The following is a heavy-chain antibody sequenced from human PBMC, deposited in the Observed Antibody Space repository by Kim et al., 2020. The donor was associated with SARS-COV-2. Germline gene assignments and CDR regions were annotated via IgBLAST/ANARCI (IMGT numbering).Heavy chain of an antibody. J-gene: IGHJ4*02. V-gene: IGHV3-9*01. D-gene: IGHD3-22*01. CDR2: ISWDSGSI. Sequence: GGSLRLSCAASGFTFDDYAMHWVRQAPGKGLEWVSGISWDSGSIGYADSVKGRFTISRDNAKNSLYLQMNSLRAEDTALYYCAKDRLFSYDSSGYYFDYWGQGTLVTVSS. CDR3: AKDRLFSYDSSGYYFDY. CDR1: GFTFDDYA.